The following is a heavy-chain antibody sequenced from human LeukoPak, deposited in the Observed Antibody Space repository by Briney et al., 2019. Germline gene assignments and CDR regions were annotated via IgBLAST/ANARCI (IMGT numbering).Heavy chain of an antibody. Sequence: GGSLRLSCAASGFTFSSYAMTWVRQAPGKGLEWVAVISYDGSNKYYADSVKGRFTISRDNSKNTLYVQMNSLRGEDTAVYYCAKQEGATAYFDYWGQGTLVTVSS. J-gene: IGHJ4*02. CDR3: AKQEGATAYFDY. D-gene: IGHD1-26*01. CDR2: ISYDGSNK. V-gene: IGHV3-30*18. CDR1: GFTFSSYA.